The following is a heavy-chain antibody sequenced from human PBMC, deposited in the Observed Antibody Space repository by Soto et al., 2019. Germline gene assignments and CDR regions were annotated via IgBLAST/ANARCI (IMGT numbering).Heavy chain of an antibody. CDR3: TRGTTTASGPVY. CDR1: GFSVSNNY. J-gene: IGHJ4*02. V-gene: IGHV3-53*01. D-gene: IGHD4-17*01. Sequence: PGGSLRLSCAASGFSVSNNYLSWVRQAPGKGLEWVSVIYGGGSTSYAASVKGRFTISRDDSKNTLYVQMNSLTAEDTAVYYCTRGTTTASGPVYWGQGTLVTVSS. CDR2: IYGGGST.